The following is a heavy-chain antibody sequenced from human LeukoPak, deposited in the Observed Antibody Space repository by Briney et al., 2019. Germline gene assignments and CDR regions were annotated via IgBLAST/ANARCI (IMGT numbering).Heavy chain of an antibody. CDR1: GFTVSSSY. CDR3: ARDPNINAFDI. CDR2: IYAGGSS. V-gene: IGHV3-53*01. J-gene: IGHJ3*02. Sequence: GGSLRLSCAASGFTVSSSYMSWVRQAPGKGLEWVSVIYAGGSSYYADSVKGRFIISRNNSKNTLYLHMNSLRADDTALYYCARDPNINAFDIWGQGTTVTVSS. D-gene: IGHD2-8*01.